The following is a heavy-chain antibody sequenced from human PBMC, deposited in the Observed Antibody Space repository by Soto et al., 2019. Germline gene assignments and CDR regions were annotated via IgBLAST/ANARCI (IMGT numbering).Heavy chain of an antibody. Sequence: PGGSLRLSCAASGFTFSSYGMHWVRQAPGKGLEWVAVIWYDGSNKYYADSVKGRFTISRDNSKNTLYLQMNSLRAEDTAVYYCARDQASSSTYYYYYYGMDVWGQGTTVTAP. D-gene: IGHD6-13*01. J-gene: IGHJ6*02. CDR1: GFTFSSYG. V-gene: IGHV3-33*01. CDR3: ARDQASSSTYYYYYYGMDV. CDR2: IWYDGSNK.